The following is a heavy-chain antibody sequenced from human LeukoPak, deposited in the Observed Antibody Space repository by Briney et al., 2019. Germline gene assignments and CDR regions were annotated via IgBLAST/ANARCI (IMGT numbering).Heavy chain of an antibody. V-gene: IGHV4-59*01. J-gene: IGHJ4*02. D-gene: IGHD2-21*02. CDR1: GGSISSYY. Sequence: SETLSLTCTVSGGSISSYYWSWIRQPPGKGLEWIGYIYYSGSTNYNPSLKSRVTISVDTSKNQFSLKLSPVTAADTAVYYCAASYGVVTAALDYWGQGTLVTVSS. CDR2: IYYSGST. CDR3: AASYGVVTAALDY.